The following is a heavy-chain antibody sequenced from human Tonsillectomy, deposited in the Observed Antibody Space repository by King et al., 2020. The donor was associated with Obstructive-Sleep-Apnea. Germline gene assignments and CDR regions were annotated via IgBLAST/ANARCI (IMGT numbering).Heavy chain of an antibody. V-gene: IGHV3-30*04. CDR1: GFTFSSYV. Sequence: HVQLVESGGGVVQPGRSLRLSCAASGFTFSSYVMHWVRQAPGKGLEWVAVISYDGSNKYYADSVKGRFTISRDNSKNTLYLQMNSLRAEDTAVYYCARVGAGTSYNYYYYGMDVWGQGTTVTVSS. J-gene: IGHJ6*02. D-gene: IGHD6-19*01. CDR2: ISYDGSNK. CDR3: ARVGAGTSYNYYYYGMDV.